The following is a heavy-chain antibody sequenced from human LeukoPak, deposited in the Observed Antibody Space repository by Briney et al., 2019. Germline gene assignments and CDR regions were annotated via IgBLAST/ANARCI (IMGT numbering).Heavy chain of an antibody. Sequence: ASVKVSCKASGYTFTSYYMHWVRQATGQGLEWMGWMNPNSGNTGYAQKFQGRVTITRNTSISTAYMELSSLRSEDTAVYYCARVLPPGYYDSSGIFDWGQGTLVTVSS. V-gene: IGHV1-8*03. J-gene: IGHJ4*02. CDR1: GYTFTSYY. CDR2: MNPNSGNT. D-gene: IGHD3-22*01. CDR3: ARVLPPGYYDSSGIFD.